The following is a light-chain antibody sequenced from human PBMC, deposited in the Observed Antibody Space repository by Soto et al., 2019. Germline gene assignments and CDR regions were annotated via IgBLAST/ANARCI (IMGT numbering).Light chain of an antibody. CDR3: LQEINYPWT. J-gene: IGKJ1*01. V-gene: IGKV1-6*01. CDR1: QGIGNA. CDR2: GAS. Sequence: AIQMTPSPSSLSASGGDRVAISCRASQGIGNALGWYQQNPGKHPKVLIYGASNLQSGVPPRFSGSGSGTDFTLAISRLQTEDSATYDRLQEINYPWTFGQGTKVDI.